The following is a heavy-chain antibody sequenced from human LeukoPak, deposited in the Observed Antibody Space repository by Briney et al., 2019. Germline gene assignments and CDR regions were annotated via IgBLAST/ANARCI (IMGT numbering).Heavy chain of an antibody. CDR3: AKFPGTTSPPDY. CDR2: ISGSGGST. CDR1: GFTFSSYA. J-gene: IGHJ4*02. Sequence: GRSLRLSCAASGFTFSSYAMSWVRQAPRKRLEWVSAISGSGGSTYYAVSVKGRFTISRDNSKNTLYLQMNSLRAEDTAVYYCAKFPGTTSPPDYWGQGTLVTVSS. V-gene: IGHV3-23*01. D-gene: IGHD1-1*01.